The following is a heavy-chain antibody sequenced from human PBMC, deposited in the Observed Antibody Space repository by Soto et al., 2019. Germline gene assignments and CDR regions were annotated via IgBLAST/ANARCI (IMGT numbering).Heavy chain of an antibody. J-gene: IGHJ4*02. CDR2: INPNSGGT. CDR3: ARGTYSSSSPLFDY. CDR1: GYTFTGYY. V-gene: IGHV1-2*04. Sequence: AAVKVSCKASGYTFTGYYMHWVRQAPGQGLEWMGWINPNSGGTNYAQKFQGWVTMTRDTSISTAYMELSRLRSDDTAVYYCARGTYSSSSPLFDYWGQGTLVTVSS. D-gene: IGHD6-6*01.